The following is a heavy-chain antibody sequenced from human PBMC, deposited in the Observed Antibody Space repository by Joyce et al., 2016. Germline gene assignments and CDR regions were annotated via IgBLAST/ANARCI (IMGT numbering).Heavy chain of an antibody. J-gene: IGHJ6*02. Sequence: EVQLVESGGGLVQPGGSLRRSCEASGVNLNGYEMNWVRQAPGKGLEWVSYISSSGTVTYNTDSVKGRFSVSRDNGKNLVYLQMNSLRAEDTAVYYCAREGRIETIMGGDDYYYGMDVWGQGTTVTVSS. D-gene: IGHD2-8*01. V-gene: IGHV3-48*03. CDR1: GVNLNGYE. CDR2: ISSSGTVT. CDR3: AREGRIETIMGGDDYYYGMDV.